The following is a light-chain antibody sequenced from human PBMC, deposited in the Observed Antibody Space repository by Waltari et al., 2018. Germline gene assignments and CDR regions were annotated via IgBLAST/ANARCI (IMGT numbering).Light chain of an antibody. CDR2: DAS. V-gene: IGKV3-11*01. CDR3: QQRNSWPRT. Sequence: EIFLTQSPATLSVSAGARAALSCRASQSIGTSLAWYQHRTGQAPRLLIYDASKRAVGIPARFSGSGSGTDFTLTIDTLEPEDFAVYYCQQRNSWPRTFGQGTKVEI. J-gene: IGKJ1*01. CDR1: QSIGTS.